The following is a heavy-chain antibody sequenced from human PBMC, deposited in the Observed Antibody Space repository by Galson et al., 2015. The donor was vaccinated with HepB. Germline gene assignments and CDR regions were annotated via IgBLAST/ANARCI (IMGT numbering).Heavy chain of an antibody. Sequence: SLRLSCAASGFTFDDYAMHWVRQAPGKGLEWVSGISWNSGSIGYADSVKGRFTISRDNAKNSLYLQTNSLRAEDTALYYCAKGIYCTNGVCLRDNWFDPWGQGTLVTVSS. CDR3: AKGIYCTNGVCLRDNWFDP. D-gene: IGHD2-8*01. CDR2: ISWNSGSI. J-gene: IGHJ5*02. V-gene: IGHV3-9*01. CDR1: GFTFDDYA.